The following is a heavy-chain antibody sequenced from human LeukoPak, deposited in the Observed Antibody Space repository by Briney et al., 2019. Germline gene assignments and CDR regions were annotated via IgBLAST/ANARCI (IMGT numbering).Heavy chain of an antibody. V-gene: IGHV1-2*02. CDR2: INPNSGGT. J-gene: IGHJ4*02. CDR1: GHTFTGYY. D-gene: IGHD6-19*01. CDR3: APSSGWDSLKY. Sequence: ASVKLSCKASGHTFTGYYMNWVRQAPGQGLEWMGWINPNSGGTNHAQKFQGRVSMTTVTSTKTPYMELRRLGSDATAAYYCAPSSGWDSLKYWGQGTLVTVSS.